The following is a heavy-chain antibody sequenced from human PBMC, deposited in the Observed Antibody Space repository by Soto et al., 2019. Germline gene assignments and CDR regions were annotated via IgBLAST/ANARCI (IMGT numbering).Heavy chain of an antibody. D-gene: IGHD1-26*01. CDR2: IYYSGST. CDR1: GGSISSSNYY. Sequence: QLQLQESGPGLVKPSETLSLTCTVSGGSISSSNYYWGWIRQPPGKGLEWIGSIYYSGSTYYNPSLKRRVTISVDTSKNQFSLKLSSVTAADTAVYYCATQEVGGSYVYTFDPWRRGTLVTVSS. CDR3: ATQEVGGSYVYTFDP. V-gene: IGHV4-39*01. J-gene: IGHJ5*02.